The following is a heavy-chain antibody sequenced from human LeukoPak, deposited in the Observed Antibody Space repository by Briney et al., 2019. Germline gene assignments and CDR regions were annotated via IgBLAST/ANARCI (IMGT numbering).Heavy chain of an antibody. Sequence: GGSLRLSCAASGFTFRSYGMHWVRQPPGKGLEWVAVIWYDGSNKYYVDSVKGRSTMSRDNSKNMLYLQMNSLRAEDTAVYYCTRDWAGAFDVWGQGTMVIVSS. D-gene: IGHD7-27*01. J-gene: IGHJ3*01. CDR3: TRDWAGAFDV. V-gene: IGHV3-33*01. CDR2: IWYDGSNK. CDR1: GFTFRSYG.